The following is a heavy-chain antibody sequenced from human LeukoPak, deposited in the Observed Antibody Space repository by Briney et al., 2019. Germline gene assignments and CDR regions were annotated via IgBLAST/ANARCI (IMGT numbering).Heavy chain of an antibody. V-gene: IGHV3-53*01. Sequence: GGSLRLSCAASGFTFSSYEMNWVRQAPGKGLEWVSVIYSGGTTYYADSVKGRFTISRDNSNNTLSLQMNSLRAEDTAVYYCARDSEYCGGDCLDYWGQGTPVTVSS. CDR3: ARDSEYCGGDCLDY. CDR2: IYSGGTT. D-gene: IGHD2-21*02. CDR1: GFTFSSYE. J-gene: IGHJ4*02.